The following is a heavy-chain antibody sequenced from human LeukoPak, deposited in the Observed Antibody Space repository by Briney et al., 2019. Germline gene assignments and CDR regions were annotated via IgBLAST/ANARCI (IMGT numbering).Heavy chain of an antibody. V-gene: IGHV3-30*02. CDR3: AKDGVGSNDYHAFDK. D-gene: IGHD4/OR15-4a*01. CDR1: GFTFGDYA. CDR2: IWYHGNNE. Sequence: GESLKISCTASGFTFGDYAMSWFRQAPGKGLEWVAMIWYHGNNEYYADSMKGRFTISRDNSKNTLYLQMNSLRPEDTAVYYCAKDGVGSNDYHAFDKWGQGTVVIVAS. J-gene: IGHJ3*02.